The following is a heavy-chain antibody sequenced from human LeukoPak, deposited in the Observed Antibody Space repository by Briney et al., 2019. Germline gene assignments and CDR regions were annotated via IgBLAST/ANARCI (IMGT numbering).Heavy chain of an antibody. CDR3: ARHGSSSGWYGERAGAFDI. J-gene: IGHJ3*02. D-gene: IGHD6-19*01. CDR1: GARLTNPTYF. Sequence: PSETLSLTCSVSGARLTNPTYFQWSWFRLPPGKGLEFIGKIFASGTAALTPSLKSRVTMSLDTSKNEFSLKLSSVTAADTAVYYCARHGSSSGWYGERAGAFDIWGQGTMVTVSS. CDR2: IFASGTA. V-gene: IGHV4-61*09.